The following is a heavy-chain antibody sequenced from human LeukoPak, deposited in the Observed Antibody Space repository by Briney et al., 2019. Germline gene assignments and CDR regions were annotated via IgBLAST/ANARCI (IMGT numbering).Heavy chain of an antibody. CDR1: GFTFEDYG. D-gene: IGHD2-21*01. CDR3: AKAPVTSCRGAYCYPFDS. Sequence: PGGSLRLSCAASGFTFEDYGMHWVRQTPGKGLEWVAATSSSDAGTYHADSVRGRFTISRDNSKNTLYLQMNSLRAEDAAVYFCAKAPVTSCRGAYCYPFDSWGQGTLVTVSS. J-gene: IGHJ4*02. CDR2: TSSSDAGT. V-gene: IGHV3-23*01.